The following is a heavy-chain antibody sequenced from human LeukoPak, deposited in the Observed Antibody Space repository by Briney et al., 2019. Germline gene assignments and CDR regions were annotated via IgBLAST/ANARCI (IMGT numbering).Heavy chain of an antibody. CDR2: ISWNSGSI. D-gene: IGHD1-26*01. Sequence: GGSLRLSCAASGFTFDDYAMHWVRQAPGKGLEWVSGISWNSGSIGYADSVKGRFTISRDHAKNSLYLQMNSLRADDTALYYCAKDTWDGARYYGMDVWGQGTTVTVSS. J-gene: IGHJ6*02. V-gene: IGHV3-9*01. CDR3: AKDTWDGARYYGMDV. CDR1: GFTFDDYA.